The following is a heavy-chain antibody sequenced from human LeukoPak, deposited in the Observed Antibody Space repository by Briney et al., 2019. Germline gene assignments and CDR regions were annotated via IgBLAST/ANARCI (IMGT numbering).Heavy chain of an antibody. CDR2: IVVGSNNT. J-gene: IGHJ6*02. Sequence: GASVKVSCKPSGVSFSTSAVRWVRQARGQRLEWIGRIVVGSNNTNYAQNFQERVTITGDISTSTAYMELSSLRAEDTAVYYCVAWSHGHGYYGMDVWGQGTTVTVSS. CDR3: VAWSHGHGYYGMDV. V-gene: IGHV1-58*01. CDR1: GVSFSTSA. D-gene: IGHD2-15*01.